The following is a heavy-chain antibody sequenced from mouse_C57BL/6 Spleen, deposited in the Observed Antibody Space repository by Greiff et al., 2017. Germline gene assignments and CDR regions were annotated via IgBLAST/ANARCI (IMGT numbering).Heavy chain of an antibody. V-gene: IGHV1-62-2*01. CDR3: ARHGIYYYGSSYKGYAMDY. D-gene: IGHD1-1*01. CDR1: GYTFTEYT. CDR2: FYPGSGSI. Sequence: QVQLQQSGAELVKPGASVKLSCKASGYTFTEYTIHWVKQRSGQGLEWIGWFYPGSGSIKYNEKFKDKATLTADKSSSTVYMELSRLTSEDSAVYFCARHGIYYYGSSYKGYAMDYWGQGTSVTVSS. J-gene: IGHJ4*01.